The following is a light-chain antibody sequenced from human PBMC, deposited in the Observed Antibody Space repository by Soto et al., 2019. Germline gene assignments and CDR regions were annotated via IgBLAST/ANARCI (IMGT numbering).Light chain of an antibody. CDR2: GAS. Sequence: EIVLTQSTGTLSLSPGERATLSCRASQSVSSNYLAWYQQKRGQAPRLLIYGASSRATGIPTRFSGGGSGTDFPLTISRLEPEDFAVYYCQQYDTTPRTFGQGTKVEI. CDR1: QSVSSNY. J-gene: IGKJ1*01. V-gene: IGKV3-20*01. CDR3: QQYDTTPRT.